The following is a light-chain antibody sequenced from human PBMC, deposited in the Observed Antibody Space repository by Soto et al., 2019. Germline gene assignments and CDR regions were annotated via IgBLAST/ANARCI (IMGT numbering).Light chain of an antibody. CDR1: DFGGKI. CDR3: QVWHSSSVPRV. Sequence: SYELTQPPSVSVAPGQTARITCGGNDFGGKIVHWYQQKPGQAPVLVIYYDSDRPSGIPERFSGSNSGKTATLTISSVEAGDEADYYCQVWHSSSVPRVFGGGTQLTVL. J-gene: IGLJ2*01. CDR2: YDS. V-gene: IGLV3-21*01.